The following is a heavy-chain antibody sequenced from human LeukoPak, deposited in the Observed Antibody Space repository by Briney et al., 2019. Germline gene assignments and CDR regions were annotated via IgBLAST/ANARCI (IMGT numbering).Heavy chain of an antibody. CDR1: GFTFSSSW. J-gene: IGHJ4*02. D-gene: IGHD2-15*01. V-gene: IGHV3-7*01. CDR2: IKEDGSEK. Sequence: GGSLRLSCAASGFTFSSSWMTWVRQAPGKGLEWVANIKEDGSEKYYVDSLKGRFTISRDNAKNSLYLQMNSLRAEDTAVYYCARDKVVGATYLDYWGQGTLVTVSS. CDR3: ARDKVVGATYLDY.